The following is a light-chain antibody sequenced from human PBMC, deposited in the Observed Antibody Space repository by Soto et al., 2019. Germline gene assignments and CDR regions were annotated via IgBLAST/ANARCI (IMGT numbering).Light chain of an antibody. CDR1: SSDVGGYQY. V-gene: IGLV2-8*01. CDR2: AVN. J-gene: IGLJ1*01. CDR3: SSYAGSNNYV. Sequence: QSVLTQPPSASGSPGQSATISCTGTSSDVGGYQYVSWYQQYPGKAPKPMIYAVNKRPSGVPDRFSGSRSGNTASLTVSGLQAEDEADYYCSSYAGSNNYVFGTGTKVTVL.